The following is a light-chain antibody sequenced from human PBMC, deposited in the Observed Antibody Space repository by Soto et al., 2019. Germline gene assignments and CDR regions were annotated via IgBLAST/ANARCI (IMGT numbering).Light chain of an antibody. V-gene: IGLV2-8*01. Sequence: QSALTQPPSASGSPGQSVTISCTGTTIDVGGYNYVSWYQQHPGKAPKLIIYEVTKRPSGVPDRFSGSKSANTASLTVSGLQAEDAADYYCSSYAGSNNVVFGGGTKLTVL. J-gene: IGLJ2*01. CDR2: EVT. CDR3: SSYAGSNNVV. CDR1: TIDVGGYNY.